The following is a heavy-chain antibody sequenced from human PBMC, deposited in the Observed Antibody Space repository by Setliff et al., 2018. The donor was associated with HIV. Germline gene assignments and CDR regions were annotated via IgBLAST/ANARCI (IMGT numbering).Heavy chain of an antibody. CDR2: VYYSGGT. CDR1: GGSISSRDYY. D-gene: IGHD2-15*01. V-gene: IGHV4-39*02. Sequence: SETLSLTCTVSGGSISSRDYYWGWIRQPPGKGLEWIGSVYYSGGTYYNPSLKSRVTISVDTSKNHFSLKLSSVTAADTAVYYCARGGYCSGGTCPFDYWGQGTLVTVSS. J-gene: IGHJ4*02. CDR3: ARGGYCSGGTCPFDY.